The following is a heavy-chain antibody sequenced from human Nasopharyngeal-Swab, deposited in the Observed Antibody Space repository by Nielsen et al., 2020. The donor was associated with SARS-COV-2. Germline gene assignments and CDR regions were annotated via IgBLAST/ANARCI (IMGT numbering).Heavy chain of an antibody. CDR2: ISAYNGNT. CDR1: GYTFTSYG. V-gene: IGHV1-18*01. CDR3: ARDISDIVVVPAAWDY. J-gene: IGHJ4*02. D-gene: IGHD2-2*01. Sequence: ASVKVSCKASGYTFTSYGISWGRQAPGQGLEWMGWISAYNGNTNYAQKLQGRVTMTTDTSTSTAYMELRSLRSDDTAVYYCARDISDIVVVPAAWDYWGQGTLVTVSS.